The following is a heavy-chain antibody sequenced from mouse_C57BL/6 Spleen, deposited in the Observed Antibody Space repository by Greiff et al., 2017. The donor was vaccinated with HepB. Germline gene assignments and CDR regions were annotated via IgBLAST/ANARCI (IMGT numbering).Heavy chain of an antibody. D-gene: IGHD1-1*01. CDR3: ARGDYYGSSYDWYLDV. Sequence: VQLQQSGAELVRPGTSVKMSCKASGYTFTNYWIGWAKQRPGHGLEWIGDIYPGGGYTNYNEKFKGKAKLTADKSSSTAYMQFSSLTYEDSAIFDCARGDYYGSSYDWYLDVWGTGTTVTVSS. J-gene: IGHJ1*03. V-gene: IGHV1-63*01. CDR1: GYTFTNYW. CDR2: IYPGGGYT.